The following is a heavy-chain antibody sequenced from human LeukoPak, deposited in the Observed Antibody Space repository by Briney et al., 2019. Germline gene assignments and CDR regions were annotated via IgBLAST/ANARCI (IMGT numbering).Heavy chain of an antibody. CDR3: ARLDFWSGYLDY. J-gene: IGHJ4*02. D-gene: IGHD3-3*01. CDR1: GFNFSSYW. CDR2: INQDGSEK. Sequence: PGGSLRLSCAASGFNFSSYWMSWVRQAPGKGLEWVANINQDGSEKYYVDPVKGRFTISRDNAKNSLYLQMNSLRAEDTAVYYCARLDFWSGYLDYWGQGTLVTVSS. V-gene: IGHV3-7*01.